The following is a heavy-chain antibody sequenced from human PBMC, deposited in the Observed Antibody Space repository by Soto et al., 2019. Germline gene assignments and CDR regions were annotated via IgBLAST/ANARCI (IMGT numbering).Heavy chain of an antibody. Sequence: SETLSLTCAVYGGSFSGYYWSWIRQPPGKGLAWIGEINHSGSTKYNPSLKSRVTISVDTSKNQFSLKLSSVTAADTAVYYCARGGVAARNYYYGMDVWGQGTTVT. CDR2: INHSGST. CDR3: ARGGVAARNYYYGMDV. D-gene: IGHD6-6*01. J-gene: IGHJ6*02. V-gene: IGHV4-34*01. CDR1: GGSFSGYY.